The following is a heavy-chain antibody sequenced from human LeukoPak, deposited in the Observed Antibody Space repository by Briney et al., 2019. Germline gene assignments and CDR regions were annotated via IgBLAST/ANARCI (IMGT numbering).Heavy chain of an antibody. Sequence: SETLSLTCTVSGDSLRTYYWSWIRQPPGKGLEWIGYIYYSGSTNSNPSLKSRVTISLDMSKSQCSLKLSSVTAADTAVYYCARRSFGSGSNYFYGMDVWGQGTTVTVSS. J-gene: IGHJ6*02. D-gene: IGHD3-10*01. CDR1: GDSLRTYY. CDR2: IYYSGST. V-gene: IGHV4-59*08. CDR3: ARRSFGSGSNYFYGMDV.